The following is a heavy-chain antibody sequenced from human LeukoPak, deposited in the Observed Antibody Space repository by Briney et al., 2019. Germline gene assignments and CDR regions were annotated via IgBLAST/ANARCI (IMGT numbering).Heavy chain of an antibody. D-gene: IGHD6-19*01. J-gene: IGHJ5*02. Sequence: GGSLRLSCAASGFTFSSYAMSWVRQAPGKGLDWVSAISGSGDSTYYADSVKGRFTISRDNSKNALYLQMNRLRAEDTAIYYCAKDSRSSGWYNWFDPWGQGTLVTVSS. CDR1: GFTFSSYA. V-gene: IGHV3-23*01. CDR3: AKDSRSSGWYNWFDP. CDR2: ISGSGDST.